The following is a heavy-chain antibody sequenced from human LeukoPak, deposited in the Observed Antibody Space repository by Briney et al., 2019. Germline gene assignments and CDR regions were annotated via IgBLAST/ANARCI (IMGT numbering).Heavy chain of an antibody. V-gene: IGHV1-69*04. J-gene: IGHJ5*02. CDR2: IISILGIA. CDR1: GGTFSSYA. D-gene: IGHD3-10*01. Sequence: SVKVSCKASGGTFSSYAISWVRQAPGQGLEWMGRIISILGIANYAQKFQGRVTITADKSTSTAYMELSSLRSEDTAVYYCARSSMVRGVIMTSNWFDPWGQGTLVTVSS. CDR3: ARSSMVRGVIMTSNWFDP.